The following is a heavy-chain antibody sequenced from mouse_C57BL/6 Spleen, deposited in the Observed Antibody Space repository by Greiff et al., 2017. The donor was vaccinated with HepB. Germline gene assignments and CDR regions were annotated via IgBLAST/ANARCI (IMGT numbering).Heavy chain of an antibody. Sequence: QVQLKQSGAELVKPGASVKISCKASGYAFSSYWMNWVKQRPGKGLEWIGQIYPGDGDTNYNGKFKGKATLTADKSSSTAYMQLSSLTSEDSAVYFCARGGIYSNYYAMDYWGQGTSVTVSS. J-gene: IGHJ4*01. CDR2: IYPGDGDT. V-gene: IGHV1-80*01. CDR1: GYAFSSYW. CDR3: ARGGIYSNYYAMDY. D-gene: IGHD2-5*01.